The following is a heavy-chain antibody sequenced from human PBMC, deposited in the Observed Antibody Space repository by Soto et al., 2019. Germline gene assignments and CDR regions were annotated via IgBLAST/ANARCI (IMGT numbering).Heavy chain of an antibody. V-gene: IGHV3-73*02. CDR2: IRSKPSSYAT. J-gene: IGHJ4*02. Sequence: EVQLVESGGGLVQPGGSLKLSCAASGFTFSGSAMHWIRQAPGKGLEWVGRIRSKPSSYATAYAASVKGRFTITRDDSKNTAYLQMNSRKTEDTAVYYCTRHVDTATGEDFDYWGQGTLVTVSS. CDR3: TRHVDTATGEDFDY. D-gene: IGHD5-18*01. CDR1: GFTFSGSA.